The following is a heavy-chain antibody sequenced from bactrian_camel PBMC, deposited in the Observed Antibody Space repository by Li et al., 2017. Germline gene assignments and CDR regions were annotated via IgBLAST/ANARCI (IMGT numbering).Heavy chain of an antibody. J-gene: IGHJ4*01. V-gene: IGHV3S53*01. D-gene: IGHD4*01. CDR2: ITTGGAT. Sequence: HVQLVESGGGSVEAGGSLRLSCAASGSAVSNLYMAWFRQTPGQKREAVAAITTGGATYYSDSMKGRVTISQDVATNTIFLQMNNLAPEDTAMYYCAADLAWGCVGAWYRSDFPYWGQGTQVT. CDR1: GSAVSNLY. CDR3: AADLAWGCVGAWYRSDFPY.